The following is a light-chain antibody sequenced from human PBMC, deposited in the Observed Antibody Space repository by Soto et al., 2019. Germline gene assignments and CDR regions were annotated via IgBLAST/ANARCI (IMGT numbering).Light chain of an antibody. Sequence: EIVMTQSPATLSVSPGERATLSCRASQSVSSNLAWYQQKPGQAPRLLIYGASTRATGIPARFSGSGSGTDFTLNISSTQSEDFAVYYCQQYNNWPPHTFGQGTKLEIK. CDR3: QQYNNWPPHT. CDR2: GAS. CDR1: QSVSSN. V-gene: IGKV3-15*01. J-gene: IGKJ2*01.